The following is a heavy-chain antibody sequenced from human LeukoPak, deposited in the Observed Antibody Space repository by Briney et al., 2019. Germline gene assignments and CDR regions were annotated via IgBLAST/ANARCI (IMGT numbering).Heavy chain of an antibody. V-gene: IGHV1-8*02. CDR3: ARGPPNWGYDY. Sequence: ASVKVSCKASGGTFSSYAISWVRQATGQGLEWMGWMSPNSGNTGYAQKFQGRVTMTRSTSMNTAYMELSSLKSEDTAVYYCARGPPNWGYDYWGQGTLVTVSS. J-gene: IGHJ4*02. CDR1: GGTFSSYA. D-gene: IGHD7-27*01. CDR2: MSPNSGNT.